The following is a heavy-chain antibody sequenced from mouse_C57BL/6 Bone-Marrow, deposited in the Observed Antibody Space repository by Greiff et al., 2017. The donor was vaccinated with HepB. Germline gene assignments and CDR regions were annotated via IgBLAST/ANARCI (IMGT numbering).Heavy chain of an antibody. J-gene: IGHJ2*01. CDR1: GYSITSGYY. V-gene: IGHV3-6*01. CDR3: ASAGDYFDY. Sequence: VQLKESGPGLVKPSQSLSLTCSVTGYSITSGYYWNWIRQFPGNKLEWMGYISYDGSNNYNPSLNNRISITRDTSKNQFFLKLNSVTTEDTATYYCASAGDYFDYWGQGTTLTVSS. D-gene: IGHD4-1*01. CDR2: ISYDGSN.